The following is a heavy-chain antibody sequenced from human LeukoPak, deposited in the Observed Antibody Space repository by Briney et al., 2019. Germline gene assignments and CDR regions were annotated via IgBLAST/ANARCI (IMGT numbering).Heavy chain of an antibody. V-gene: IGHV3-23*01. Sequence: PSGGSLRLPCAASGFTFSSYAMSWVRQAPGKGLEWVSAISGSGGSTYYADSVKGRFTISRDNSKNTLYLQMNSLRAEDTAVYYCAKDLTLTYYDFWSGYYEHYFDYWGQGTLVTVSS. D-gene: IGHD3-3*01. CDR2: ISGSGGST. CDR3: AKDLTLTYYDFWSGYYEHYFDY. J-gene: IGHJ4*02. CDR1: GFTFSSYA.